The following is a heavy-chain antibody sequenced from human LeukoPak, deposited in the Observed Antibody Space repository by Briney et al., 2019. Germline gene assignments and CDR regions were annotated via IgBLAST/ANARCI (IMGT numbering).Heavy chain of an antibody. Sequence: SETLSLTCTTSGGSISGASIRGTTYYWGCVRQPPGKGLEWIGSIYYNGHTFFNPSLKSRVTMSLDTSRNQVSLKLSSVTAADTAVYYCVRSPKGTAVTANWFDPWGQGTLVTVSS. J-gene: IGHJ5*02. CDR2: IYYNGHT. V-gene: IGHV4-39*07. D-gene: IGHD6-19*01. CDR1: GGSISGASIRGTTYY. CDR3: VRSPKGTAVTANWFDP.